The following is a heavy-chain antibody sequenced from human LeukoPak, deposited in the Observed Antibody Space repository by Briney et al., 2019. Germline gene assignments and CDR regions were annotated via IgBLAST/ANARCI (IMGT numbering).Heavy chain of an antibody. J-gene: IGHJ4*02. V-gene: IGHV3-23*01. Sequence: GGSLRLSCAASGFTFSSYAMSWVRQAPGKGLEWVSAISGSGGSTYYADSVKGRFTISRDNSKNTLYLQVNSLRVEDTAVYYCAKYAPPTTVVTRFFDYWGQGTLVTVSS. CDR2: ISGSGGST. D-gene: IGHD4-23*01. CDR1: GFTFSSYA. CDR3: AKYAPPTTVVTRFFDY.